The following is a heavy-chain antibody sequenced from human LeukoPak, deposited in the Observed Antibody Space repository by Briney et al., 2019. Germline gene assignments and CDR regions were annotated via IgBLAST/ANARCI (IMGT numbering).Heavy chain of an antibody. J-gene: IGHJ3*02. CDR2: IYTSGST. Sequence: SETLSLTCTVSGGSISSYYWSWIRQPAGKGLEWIGRIYTSGSTNYNPSLKSRVTISVDTSKNQFSLKLSSVTAADTAVYYCARKTTVTTEYAFDIWGQGTMVTVSS. CDR1: GGSISSYY. V-gene: IGHV4-4*07. CDR3: ARKTTVTTEYAFDI. D-gene: IGHD4-17*01.